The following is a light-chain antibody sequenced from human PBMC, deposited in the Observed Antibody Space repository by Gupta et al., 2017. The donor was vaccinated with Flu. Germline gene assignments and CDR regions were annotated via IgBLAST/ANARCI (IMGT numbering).Light chain of an antibody. J-gene: IGKJ1*01. CDR1: QEIRND. CDR3: RQQVSSPRT. V-gene: IGKV1-17*01. Sequence: PYSLSASVGDRVTITCRASQEIRNDLDWYQQKPGKAPKRLIQAASRVQSGVPSRFSGSGSGTEFTLTISSRQPEDFATYYCRQQVSSPRTFGQGTNVDIK. CDR2: AAS.